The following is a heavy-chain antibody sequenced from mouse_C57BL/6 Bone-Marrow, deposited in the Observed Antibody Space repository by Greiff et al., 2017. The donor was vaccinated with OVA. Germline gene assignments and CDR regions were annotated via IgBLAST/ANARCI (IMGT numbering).Heavy chain of an antibody. CDR2: FDPNSGGT. CDR3: ARNYGSNTGFFAY. D-gene: IGHD1-1*01. CDR1: GYTFTSSW. Sequence: VQLQQPGAELVKPGASVKLSCKASGYTFTSSWMHWVKQRPGRGLEWIGRFDPNSGGTKYNEKFKSKATLTVDKPSSTAYMQLSSLTSEDSAVYYCARNYGSNTGFFAYWGQGTLVTVSA. J-gene: IGHJ3*01. V-gene: IGHV1-72*01.